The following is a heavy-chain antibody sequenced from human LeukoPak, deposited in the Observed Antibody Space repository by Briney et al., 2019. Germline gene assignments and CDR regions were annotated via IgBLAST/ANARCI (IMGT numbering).Heavy chain of an antibody. Sequence: GGSLRLSCAASGSTFSSYWMHWVRQAPGKGLVWVARVNTDGSSTSYADSVKGRFTISRDNAKKMLYMQMSSQGAEDTAVYYCASGGYSNAYWGQGTLVTVSS. CDR2: VNTDGSST. J-gene: IGHJ4*02. CDR3: ASGGYSNAY. V-gene: IGHV3-74*01. CDR1: GSTFSSYW. D-gene: IGHD4-11*01.